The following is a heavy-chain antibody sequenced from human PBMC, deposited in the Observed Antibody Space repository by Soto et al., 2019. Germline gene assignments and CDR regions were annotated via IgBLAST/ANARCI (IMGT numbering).Heavy chain of an antibody. V-gene: IGHV3-7*05. CDR1: GFTFSSYW. D-gene: IGHD3-3*01. CDR3: AGETPYYDFWSGYSQVFDP. J-gene: IGHJ5*02. CDR2: IKQDGSEK. Sequence: GGSLRLSCAASGFTFSSYWMSWVRQAPGKGLEWVANIKQDGSEKYYVDSVKGRFTISRDNAKNSLYLQMNSLRAEDTAVYYCAGETPYYDFWSGYSQVFDPWGQGTLVTVSS.